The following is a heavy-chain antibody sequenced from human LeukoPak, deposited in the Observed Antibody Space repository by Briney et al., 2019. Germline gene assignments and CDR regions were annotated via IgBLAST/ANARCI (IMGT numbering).Heavy chain of an antibody. CDR3: ARAGALNWNYDAEFDY. CDR2: IIPIFGTA. CDR1: GGTFSSYA. J-gene: IGHJ4*02. V-gene: IGHV1-69*05. D-gene: IGHD1-7*01. Sequence: GASVKVSCKASGGTFSSYAISWVRQAPGQGLEWMGGIIPIFGTANYAQKFQGRVTITTDESTSTAYMELSSLRSEDTAVYYCARAGALNWNYDAEFDYWGQGTLVTVSS.